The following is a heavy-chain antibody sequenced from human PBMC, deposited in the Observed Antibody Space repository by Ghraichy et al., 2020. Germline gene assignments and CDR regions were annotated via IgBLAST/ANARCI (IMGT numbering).Heavy chain of an antibody. CDR3: ARGRDNTRSWLTDY. V-gene: IGHV3-43*02. Sequence: GGSLRLSCAASGFTFDDNAMHWVRQVSGKGLEWVSVINGDDGGTYYVDSVRGRFTVSRDNGKNFLYLQMNSLRSEDTAFYYCARGRDNTRSWLTDYWGQGTLV. J-gene: IGHJ4*02. D-gene: IGHD3-10*01. CDR2: INGDDGGT. CDR1: GFTFDDNA.